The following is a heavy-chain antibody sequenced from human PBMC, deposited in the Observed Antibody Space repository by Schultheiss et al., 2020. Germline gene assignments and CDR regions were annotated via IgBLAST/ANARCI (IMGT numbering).Heavy chain of an antibody. D-gene: IGHD3-3*01. Sequence: GGSLRLSCAASGFTFSNAWMSWVRQAPGKGLEWVGRIKSKTDGGTTDYAAPVKGRFTISRDDSKNTLYLQMNSLKTEDTAVYYCTTDLLSGDFWSGQGYYYGMDGWGQGTTVTVSS. J-gene: IGHJ6*02. V-gene: IGHV3-15*01. CDR1: GFTFSNAW. CDR3: TTDLLSGDFWSGQGYYYGMDG. CDR2: IKSKTDGGTT.